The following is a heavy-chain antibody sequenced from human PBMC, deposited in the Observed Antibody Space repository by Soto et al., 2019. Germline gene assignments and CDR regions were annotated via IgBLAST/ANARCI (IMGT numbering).Heavy chain of an antibody. Sequence: SETLSLTCAVYGGSFSGYYWSWIRQPPGKGLEWIGEINHSGSTNYNPSLKSRVTISVDTSKNQFSLKLSSVTAADTAVYYCARGRANDFWSGRRLYAEYFQHWGQGTLVTVSS. CDR3: ARGRANDFWSGRRLYAEYFQH. CDR1: GGSFSGYY. D-gene: IGHD3-3*01. V-gene: IGHV4-34*01. CDR2: INHSGST. J-gene: IGHJ1*01.